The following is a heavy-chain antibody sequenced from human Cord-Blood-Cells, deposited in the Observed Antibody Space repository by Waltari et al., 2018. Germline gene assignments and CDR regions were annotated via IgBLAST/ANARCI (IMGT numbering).Heavy chain of an antibody. CDR2: IMPIFGTA. V-gene: IGHV1-69*01. CDR3: ARGGRTSAPYDAFDI. J-gene: IGHJ3*02. CDR1: GATFSCFA. Sequence: QPVPSGAEVQRPASSENLSWRSSGATFSCFALRWVRPAPGQVLVRMGGIMPIFGTANYAQKGQGRDTITADESTSTAYMELSSLRSEDTAVYYCARGGRTSAPYDAFDIWGQGTMLTVSS. D-gene: IGHD3-16*01.